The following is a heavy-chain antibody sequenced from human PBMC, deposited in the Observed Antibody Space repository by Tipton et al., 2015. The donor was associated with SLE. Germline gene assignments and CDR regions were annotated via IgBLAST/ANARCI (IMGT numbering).Heavy chain of an antibody. J-gene: IGHJ6*03. V-gene: IGHV3-7*01. CDR3: ARGVAKEWLWYYYMDV. Sequence: SLRLSCAASGFTFSSYWMSWVRQAPGKGLEWVANIKQDGSEKYYVDSVKGRFTISRDNAKNSLYLQMNSLRAEDTAVYYCARGVAKEWLWYYYMDVWGKGTTVTVSS. CDR1: GFTFSSYW. D-gene: IGHD3-3*01. CDR2: IKQDGSEK.